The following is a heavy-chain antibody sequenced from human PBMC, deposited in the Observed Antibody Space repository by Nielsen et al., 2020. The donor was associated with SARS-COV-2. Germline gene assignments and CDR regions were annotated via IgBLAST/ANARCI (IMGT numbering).Heavy chain of an antibody. D-gene: IGHD1-14*01. CDR1: GGSFSFYY. CDR3: VRHEGGTTMDV. V-gene: IGHV4-34*01. J-gene: IGHJ6*01. Sequence: SETLSLTCAVYGGSFSFYYWSWIRQPPGKGLEWIGEINHSGSTNYNPSLKNRVTISLDTSKNQLSLNLNSMTSADTAVYYCVRHEGGTTMDVWGPGTMVTVSS. CDR2: INHSGST.